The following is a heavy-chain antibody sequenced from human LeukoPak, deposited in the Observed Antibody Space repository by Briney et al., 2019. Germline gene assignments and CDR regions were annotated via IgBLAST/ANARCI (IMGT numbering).Heavy chain of an antibody. CDR2: ISYDGSNK. CDR1: GFTCSSYA. V-gene: IGHV3-30-3*01. J-gene: IGHJ4*02. Sequence: GGSLRLSCAASGFTCSSYAMHWVRQAPGKGLEWVAVISYDGSNKYYADSVKGRFTISRDNSKNTLYLQMNSLRAEDTAVYYCARSAIFGVAELDYWGQGTLVTVSS. CDR3: ARSAIFGVAELDY. D-gene: IGHD3-3*01.